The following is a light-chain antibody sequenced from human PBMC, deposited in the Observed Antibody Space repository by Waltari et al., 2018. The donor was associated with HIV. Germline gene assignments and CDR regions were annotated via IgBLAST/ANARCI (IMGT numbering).Light chain of an antibody. CDR3: SSYAGYDDWV. CDR2: EDR. CDR1: SSNLGGQNH. V-gene: IGLV2-8*01. J-gene: IGLJ3*02. Sequence: QSALTQPPSASGSPGQSVIISCPGSSSNLGGQNHVSWYQQHPGKAPRLMIYEDRKRPSGCPDCFSGCKSDNTASLTGAGLQAEDEADYYCSSYAGYDDWVFGGGTKLTVL.